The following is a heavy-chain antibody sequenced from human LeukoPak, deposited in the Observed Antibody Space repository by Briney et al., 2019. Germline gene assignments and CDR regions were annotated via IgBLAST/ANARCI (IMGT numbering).Heavy chain of an antibody. CDR1: GFTFDDYV. Sequence: GGSLRLSCVASGFTFDDYVMHWVRQAPGKGLEWVSLIRGNGINTYYADSMKGRFTISRDNSRNSLYLQMNSLRTEDTALYYCAASSGWTPQYWGQGTLVTVSS. V-gene: IGHV3-43*02. CDR2: IRGNGINT. CDR3: AASSGWTPQY. J-gene: IGHJ4*02. D-gene: IGHD6-19*01.